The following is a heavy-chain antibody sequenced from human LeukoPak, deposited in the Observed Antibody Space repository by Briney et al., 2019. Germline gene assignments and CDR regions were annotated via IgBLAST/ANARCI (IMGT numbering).Heavy chain of an antibody. CDR2: ISSSSSYI. CDR1: GFTFSSYS. V-gene: IGHV3-21*01. CDR3: ARGDSNGWAL. J-gene: IGHJ4*02. Sequence: GGSLRLSCAASGFTFSSYSMNWVRQAPGKGLEWVSSISSSSSYIYYADSVKGRVTISRDNAQNSLYLQMNSLRAEDTAVYYCARGDSNGWALGGQGTLVTVSS. D-gene: IGHD6-19*01.